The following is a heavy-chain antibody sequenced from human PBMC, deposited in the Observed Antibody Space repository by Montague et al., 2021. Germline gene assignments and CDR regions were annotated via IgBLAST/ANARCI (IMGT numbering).Heavy chain of an antibody. J-gene: IGHJ4*02. CDR1: GGSLSEYY. V-gene: IGHV4-34*01. Sequence: SETLSLTCGVYGGSLSEYYWTWIRQSPEKGLEWIGELRHIGSTNYNPSLKSQVTMSVDKSKNQFSLKLRSVTAADTAVYYCASDRGPFDYWGQGTVVTVSS. CDR3: ASDRGPFDY. CDR2: LRHIGST. D-gene: IGHD3-10*01.